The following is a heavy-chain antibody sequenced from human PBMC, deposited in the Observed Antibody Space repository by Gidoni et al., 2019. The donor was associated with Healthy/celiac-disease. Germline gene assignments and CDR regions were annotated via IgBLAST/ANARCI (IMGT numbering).Heavy chain of an antibody. V-gene: IGHV1-69*02. CDR3: ARVGYYYDSSGPL. Sequence: EVKKPGSSVKVSCKASGGTFSSYTISWVRQAPGQGLEWMGRIIPILGIANYAQKFQGRVTITADKSTSTAYMELSSLRSEDTAVYYCARVGYYYDSSGPLWGQGTLVTVSS. CDR2: IIPILGIA. CDR1: GGTFSSYT. D-gene: IGHD3-22*01. J-gene: IGHJ4*02.